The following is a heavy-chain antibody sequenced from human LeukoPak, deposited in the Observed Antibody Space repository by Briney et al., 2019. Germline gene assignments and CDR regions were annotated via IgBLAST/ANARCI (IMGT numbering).Heavy chain of an antibody. CDR3: ARALYNSGWYPDYFDS. D-gene: IGHD6-13*01. CDR1: GFTFSGSA. Sequence: PGGSLRLSCAASGFTFSGSAMHWVRQASGKGLEWVANIKRDGSDKYYVVSVEGRFTISRDNAKNSLFLQMSVLRAEDTAMYYCARALYNSGWYPDYFDSWGQGTLVTVSS. J-gene: IGHJ4*02. CDR2: IKRDGSDK. V-gene: IGHV3-7*01.